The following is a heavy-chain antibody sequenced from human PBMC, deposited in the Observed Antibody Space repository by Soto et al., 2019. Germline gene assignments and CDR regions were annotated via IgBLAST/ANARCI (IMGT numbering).Heavy chain of an antibody. Sequence: PSETLSLTCTVSGGSISSYYWSWIRQPPGKGLEWIGYIYYSGSTNYNPSLKSRVTISVDTSKNQFSLKLSSVTAADTAVYYCERGGGLEAPYYYYYGMDVWGQGTTVPVS. V-gene: IGHV4-59*01. J-gene: IGHJ6*02. CDR3: ERGGGLEAPYYYYYGMDV. CDR2: IYYSGST. CDR1: GGSISSYY. D-gene: IGHD1-1*01.